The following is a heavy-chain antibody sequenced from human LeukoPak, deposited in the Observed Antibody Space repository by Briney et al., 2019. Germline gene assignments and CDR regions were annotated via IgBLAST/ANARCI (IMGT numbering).Heavy chain of an antibody. D-gene: IGHD3-3*01. V-gene: IGHV3-23*01. Sequence: GGSLRLSCAASGFTFRTYAMSWVRQAPGKGLEWVSAISGSGSTYYADSVKGRFTISRDNSQNTLHLQMNSLRAEDTAVYYCARGDPIYDFWSGGDYWGQGSLVTVSS. CDR3: ARGDPIYDFWSGGDY. CDR2: ISGSGST. J-gene: IGHJ4*02. CDR1: GFTFRTYA.